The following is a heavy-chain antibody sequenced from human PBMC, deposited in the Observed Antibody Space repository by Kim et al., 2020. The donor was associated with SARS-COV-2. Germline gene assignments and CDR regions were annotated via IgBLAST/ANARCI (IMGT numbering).Heavy chain of an antibody. Sequence: GESLKISCKASGYIFTNYWIGWVRQMPGKGLEWMGIFYPSDSDTRYSPSFQGQVTISGDKSINTVYLQWNSLKASDTAVYYCARPYLSNWGGHFWGQGTLVTVSS. CDR2: FYPSDSDT. CDR1: GYIFTNYW. D-gene: IGHD7-27*01. J-gene: IGHJ4*02. CDR3: ARPYLSNWGGHF. V-gene: IGHV5-51*01.